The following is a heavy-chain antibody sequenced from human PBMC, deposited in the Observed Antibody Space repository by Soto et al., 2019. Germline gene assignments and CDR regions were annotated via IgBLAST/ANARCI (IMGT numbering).Heavy chain of an antibody. Sequence: QVQLVQSGAEVKRPGASVTVSCKASGYTFTSYGISWERQDPGPGLEWMGWISAYNGNTNYAQKRQGRVTMTTDTSTSTAYMELRSLRSDDTAVYYGASGSCGWYPLDYWGQGTLVTVSS. D-gene: IGHD6-19*01. CDR2: ISAYNGNT. V-gene: IGHV1-18*04. CDR1: GYTFTSYG. CDR3: ASGSCGWYPLDY. J-gene: IGHJ4*02.